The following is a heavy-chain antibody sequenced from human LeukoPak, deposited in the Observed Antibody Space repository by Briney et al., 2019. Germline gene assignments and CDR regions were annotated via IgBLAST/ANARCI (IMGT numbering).Heavy chain of an antibody. J-gene: IGHJ4*02. Sequence: GGSLRLSCAASGFTFSSYWMHWVRQAPGKGLVWVSRINSDGSSTSYADSEKGRFTISRDNAKNTLYLQMNSLRAEDTAVYYCARGGYSSGWYLYDYWGQGTLVTVSS. CDR3: ARGGYSSGWYLYDY. D-gene: IGHD6-19*01. CDR2: INSDGSST. V-gene: IGHV3-74*01. CDR1: GFTFSSYW.